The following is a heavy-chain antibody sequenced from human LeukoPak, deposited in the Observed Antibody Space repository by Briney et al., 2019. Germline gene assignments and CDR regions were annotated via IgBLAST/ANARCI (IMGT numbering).Heavy chain of an antibody. V-gene: IGHV3-30*19. CDR3: AKDGAIIRYYYMDV. D-gene: IGHD2-21*01. CDR2: ISYDGSNK. Sequence: GGSLRLSCAASGFTFSSYGMHWVRQAPGKGLEWVAVISYDGSNKYYADSVKGRFTISRDNSKNTLYLQMNSLRAEDTAVYYCAKDGAIIRYYYMDVWGKGTTVTVSS. CDR1: GFTFSSYG. J-gene: IGHJ6*03.